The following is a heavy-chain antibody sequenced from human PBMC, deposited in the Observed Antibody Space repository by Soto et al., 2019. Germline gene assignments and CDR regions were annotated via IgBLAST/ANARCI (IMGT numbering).Heavy chain of an antibody. CDR3: VASVFSFDY. Sequence: HVQLVESGGGVVQPGRSLRLSCAASGFTFSTRAMHWVRQAPGKGLEWVAVISYDGTNEHYEDSVKGQFTVSRDNSRNTLSLQMNSLRPEDTAMYYCVASVFSFDYWGQGSLVTVSS. D-gene: IGHD2-8*01. CDR1: GFTFSTRA. V-gene: IGHV3-30*01. J-gene: IGHJ4*02. CDR2: ISYDGTNE.